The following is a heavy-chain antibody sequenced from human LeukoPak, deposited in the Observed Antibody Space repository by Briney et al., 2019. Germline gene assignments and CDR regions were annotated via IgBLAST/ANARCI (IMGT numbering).Heavy chain of an antibody. D-gene: IGHD3-22*01. V-gene: IGHV5-51*01. J-gene: IGHJ5*02. CDR1: GYSFTSYW. Sequence: GESLKISCQGSGYSFTSYWIGWVRQMPGKGLEWMGIIYPGDSDTRYSPSFQGQVTISADKSISTAYLQWSSLKASDTAMYYCARSTTMIVSDNWFDPWGQGTLVTVSS. CDR3: ARSTTMIVSDNWFDP. CDR2: IYPGDSDT.